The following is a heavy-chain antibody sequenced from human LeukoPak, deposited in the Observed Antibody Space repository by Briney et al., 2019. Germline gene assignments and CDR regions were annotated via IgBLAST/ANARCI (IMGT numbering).Heavy chain of an antibody. V-gene: IGHV1-18*01. Sequence: ASVKVSCKASGYTFTSYGISWVRQAPGQGLEWMGWISAYNGNTNYAQKLQGRVTMTTDTSTSTAYMELRSLRSDDTAVYYCARDRSGAPSGYYDFWSGYPQTPSFDYWGQGTLVTVS. CDR3: ARDRSGAPSGYYDFWSGYPQTPSFDY. J-gene: IGHJ4*02. D-gene: IGHD3-3*01. CDR1: GYTFTSYG. CDR2: ISAYNGNT.